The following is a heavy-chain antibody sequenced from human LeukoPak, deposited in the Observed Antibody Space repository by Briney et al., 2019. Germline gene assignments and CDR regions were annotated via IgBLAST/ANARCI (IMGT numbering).Heavy chain of an antibody. CDR2: ISGDGGST. CDR3: ATRGHSSSWYYFDY. D-gene: IGHD6-13*01. Sequence: TGGSLRLSCAASGFTFDDYAMHWVRHAPGKGLDWVSLISGDGGSTYYADSVKDRFTISRDNSKNSLYLQMNSLRTEDTALYYCATRGHSSSWYYFDYWGQGTLVTVSS. J-gene: IGHJ4*02. CDR1: GFTFDDYA. V-gene: IGHV3-43*02.